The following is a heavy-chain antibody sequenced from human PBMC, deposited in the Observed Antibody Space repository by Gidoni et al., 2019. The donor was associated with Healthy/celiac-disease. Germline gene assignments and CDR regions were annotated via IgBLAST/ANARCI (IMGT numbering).Heavy chain of an antibody. V-gene: IGHV2-26*01. J-gene: IGHJ3*02. CDR2: IFSNDEK. CDR3: ARTVVPAARGAFDI. D-gene: IGHD2-2*01. CDR1: GFSLSNARMG. Sequence: QVTLKESGPVLVKPTETLTLTCAVSGFSLSNARMGVSWIRQPPGKALEWLAHIFSNDEKSYSTSRKSRLTISKDTSKSQVVLTMTNMDPVDTATYYCARTVVPAARGAFDIWGQGTMVTVSS.